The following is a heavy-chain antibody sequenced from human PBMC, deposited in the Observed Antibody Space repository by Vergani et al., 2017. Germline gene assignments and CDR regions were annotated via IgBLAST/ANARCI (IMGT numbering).Heavy chain of an antibody. D-gene: IGHD3-3*01. CDR3: ARFLTYYDFWSGYYKEPQDSLDV. CDR1: GFTFTSYG. Sequence: VQLVESGGGLVQPGGSLRLSCAASGFTFTSYGISWVRQAPGQGLEWMGWISAYNGNTNYAQKLQGRVTMTTDTSTSTAYMELRSLRSDDTAVYYCARFLTYYDFWSGYYKEPQDSLDVWGKGTTVTVSS. J-gene: IGHJ6*04. V-gene: IGHV1-18*01. CDR2: ISAYNGNT.